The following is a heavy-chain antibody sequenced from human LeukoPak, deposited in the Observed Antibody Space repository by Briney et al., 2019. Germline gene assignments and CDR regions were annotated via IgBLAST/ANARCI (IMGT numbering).Heavy chain of an antibody. J-gene: IGHJ5*02. Sequence: SETLSLTCTVSGGSISSSGYYWGWIRQPPGKGLEWIASIYYSGSTYYNPSLKSRVTISVDTSKNQFSLKLSSVTAADTAVYYCARRSPYYDILTGYYPDTFDPWGQGTLVTVSS. CDR2: IYYSGST. V-gene: IGHV4-39*01. D-gene: IGHD3-9*01. CDR1: GGSISSSGYY. CDR3: ARRSPYYDILTGYYPDTFDP.